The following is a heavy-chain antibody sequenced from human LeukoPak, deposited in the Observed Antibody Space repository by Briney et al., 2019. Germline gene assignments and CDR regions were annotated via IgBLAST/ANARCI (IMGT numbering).Heavy chain of an antibody. CDR1: GFTFSSHG. D-gene: IGHD5-18*01. CDR3: ANGYSYVGDY. J-gene: IGHJ4*02. Sequence: PRGAPRLSCAAPGFTFSSHGMHWGRHAPRQGVEWVAVISYDASDKYYVDSVKGRFTISRDNSKNTLYLQMNSLRAEDTAVYYCANGYSYVGDYWGQGTLVTVSS. V-gene: IGHV3-30*18. CDR2: ISYDASDK.